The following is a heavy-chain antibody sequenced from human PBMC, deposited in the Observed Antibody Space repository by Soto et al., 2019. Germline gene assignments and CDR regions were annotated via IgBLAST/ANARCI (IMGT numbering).Heavy chain of an antibody. CDR1: GFTFSSYA. CDR3: AREKATFGVVASAYYYSYYGMDV. D-gene: IGHD3-3*01. J-gene: IGHJ6*02. Sequence: GGSLRLSCAASGFTFSSYAMHWVRQAPGKGLEWVAVISYDGSNKYYADSVKGRFTISRGNSKNTLYLQMNRLGAEDTAVYYCAREKATFGVVASAYYYSYYGMDVWGQGTTVTVSS. V-gene: IGHV3-30-3*01. CDR2: ISYDGSNK.